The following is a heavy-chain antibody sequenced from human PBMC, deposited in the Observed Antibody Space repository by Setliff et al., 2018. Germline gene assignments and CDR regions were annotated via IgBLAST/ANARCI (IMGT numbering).Heavy chain of an antibody. CDR1: GFTLSRHA. V-gene: IGHV3-33*01. J-gene: IGHJ6*03. Sequence: PGGSLRLSCATSGFTLSRHAIHWVRQSPGRGLEWVAVIWHDGSIQYYTDSVKGRFNISIDNSKNMVYLQMNSLSAEDTAVYYCARERYYNFWNGYDYYYYYMDVWGIGTTVTVSS. CDR2: IWHDGSIQ. CDR3: ARERYYNFWNGYDYYYYYMDV. D-gene: IGHD3-3*01.